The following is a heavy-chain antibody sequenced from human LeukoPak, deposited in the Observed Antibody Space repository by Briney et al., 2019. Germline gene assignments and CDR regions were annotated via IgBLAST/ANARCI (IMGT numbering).Heavy chain of an antibody. V-gene: IGHV4-59*01. D-gene: IGHD6-13*01. CDR1: GGSISSYY. Sequence: PSETLSLTCTVSGGSISSYYWSWIRQPPGKGLEWIGYIYYSGTTNYNPTLKSRVTISVDTSKNQFSLKLSSVTAADTAVYYCARGVYIAAAQYGYWGQGTLVTVSS. CDR3: ARGVYIAAAQYGY. CDR2: IYYSGTT. J-gene: IGHJ4*02.